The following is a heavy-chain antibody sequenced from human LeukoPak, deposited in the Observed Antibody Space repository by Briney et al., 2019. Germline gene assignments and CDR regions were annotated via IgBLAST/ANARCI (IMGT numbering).Heavy chain of an antibody. CDR1: GYTFTGYY. V-gene: IGHV1-2*06. CDR2: INPNSGGT. CDR3: ARDRGAGYCSGGSCYYSDRSDAFDI. J-gene: IGHJ3*02. Sequence: GASVKVSCKASGYTFTGYYMHWVRQAPGQGLEWMGRINPNSGGTNYAQKFQGGVTMTRDTSISTAYMEQSRLRSDDTAVYYCARDRGAGYCSGGSCYYSDRSDAFDIWGQGTMVTVSS. D-gene: IGHD2-15*01.